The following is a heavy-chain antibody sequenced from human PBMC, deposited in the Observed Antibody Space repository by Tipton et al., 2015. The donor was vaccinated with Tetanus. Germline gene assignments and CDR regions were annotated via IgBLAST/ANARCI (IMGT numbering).Heavy chain of an antibody. Sequence: QSGAEVKKPGASVKVSCTANGYSFTSYGINWVRQAPGQGLEWVGWITPYNGHRDLAQKFQGRVSMTTDPSLRTAYLELSSLRSDDSAGYVCGRGLKFYFDGGRCDFWGPGTVVIVSS. CDR1: GYSFTSYG. CDR3: GRGLKFYFDGGRCDF. CDR2: ITPYNGHR. V-gene: IGHV1-18*01. J-gene: IGHJ4*02. D-gene: IGHD3-9*01.